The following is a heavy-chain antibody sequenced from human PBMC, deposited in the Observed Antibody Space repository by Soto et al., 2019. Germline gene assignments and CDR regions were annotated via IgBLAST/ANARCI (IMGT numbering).Heavy chain of an antibody. CDR1: GFTFSTYA. V-gene: IGHV3-23*01. J-gene: IGHJ3*01. CDR3: AKEIVDSGYPVEGAFNG. D-gene: IGHD5-12*01. Sequence: QLLESGGDLVLPGGSLRLSCAASGFTFSTYAMGWVRQAPGKGLEWVSGVSGGGGSTHYADSVKGRFIVSRDNSKDTMYLQMNTLRAEDTALYYGAKEIVDSGYPVEGAFNGWGQGTMVTVPS. CDR2: VSGGGGST.